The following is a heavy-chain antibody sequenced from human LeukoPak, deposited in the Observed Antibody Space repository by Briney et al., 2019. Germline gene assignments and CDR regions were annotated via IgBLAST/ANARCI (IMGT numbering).Heavy chain of an antibody. Sequence: ASVKVSCKASGYTFTGYYIHWVRQAPGQGLEWMGWINPTSGGTKYAQKFQGRVTMTRDTSISTAYMELSRLRADDTAVFYCARVDADFRDGYNLGSAFDIWGQGTMVTVSS. CDR2: INPTSGGT. J-gene: IGHJ3*02. CDR3: ARVDADFRDGYNLGSAFDI. V-gene: IGHV1-2*02. CDR1: GYTFTGYY. D-gene: IGHD5-24*01.